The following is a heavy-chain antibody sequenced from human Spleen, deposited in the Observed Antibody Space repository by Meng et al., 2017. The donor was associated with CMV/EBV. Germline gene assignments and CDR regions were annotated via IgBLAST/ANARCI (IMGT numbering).Heavy chain of an antibody. J-gene: IGHJ4*02. V-gene: IGHV4-38-2*02. D-gene: IGHD5-18*01. CDR1: GYSISSTYY. CDR2: IYHTGST. CDR3: ARETYSYGPIDY. Sequence: SETLSLTCTVSGYSISSTYYWGWIRQPPGKGLEWIGNIYHTGSTSYNPSLKSRVTISVDTSNNQFSLRLSSVTSADTAVYYCARETYSYGPIDYWGQGTLVTVSS.